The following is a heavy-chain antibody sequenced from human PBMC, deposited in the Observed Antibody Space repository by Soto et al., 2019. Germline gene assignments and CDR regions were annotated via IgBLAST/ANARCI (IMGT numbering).Heavy chain of an antibody. CDR2: ISYKGDTT. CDR3: ARVSGLGQAAFDI. V-gene: IGHV3-64*01. J-gene: IGHJ3*02. Sequence: GGSLRLSCAASGFTLSDYSMHWVRQAAGKGLEYVSAISYKGDTTYYANSVKGRFTISRDNSKDTLYLQMGSLRAEDMAVYYCARVSGLGQAAFDIWGQGTMVTVSS. D-gene: IGHD1-1*01. CDR1: GFTLSDYS.